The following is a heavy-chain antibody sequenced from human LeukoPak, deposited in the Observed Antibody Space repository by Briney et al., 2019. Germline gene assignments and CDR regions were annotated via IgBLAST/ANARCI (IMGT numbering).Heavy chain of an antibody. D-gene: IGHD6-19*01. V-gene: IGHV4-30-2*01. CDR1: GGSISSGGYY. CDR2: IYHSGST. CDR3: GGRIAVAGIDY. J-gene: IGHJ4*02. Sequence: SETLSLTCTVSGGSISSGGYYWSWIRQPPGKGLEWIGYIYHSGSTNYNPSLKSRVTISVDTSKNQFSLKLSSVTAADTAVYYCGGRIAVAGIDYWGQGTLVTVSS.